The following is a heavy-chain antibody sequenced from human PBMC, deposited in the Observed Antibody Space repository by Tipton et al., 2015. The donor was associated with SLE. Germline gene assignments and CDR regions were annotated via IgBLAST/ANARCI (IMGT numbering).Heavy chain of an antibody. J-gene: IGHJ4*02. CDR1: GGSISSYY. Sequence: TLSLTCTVSGGSISSYYWSWIRQPPGKGLEWIGYIYYSGSTNYNPSLKSRVTISVDTSKNQFSLKLSSVTAADTAVYYCAREVRGVPPGYWGQGTLVTVSS. CDR3: AREVRGVPPGY. D-gene: IGHD3-10*01. CDR2: IYYSGST. V-gene: IGHV4-59*12.